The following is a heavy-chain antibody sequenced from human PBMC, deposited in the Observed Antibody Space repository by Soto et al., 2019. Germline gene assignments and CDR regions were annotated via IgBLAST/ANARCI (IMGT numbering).Heavy chain of an antibody. CDR2: ISPIIDTT. CDR3: ARDTGGRSTGWRVRQGANGDYYRMDV. Sequence: QVQLVQSGAEVKKPGASVKVSCKASGCTFSSYGISWVRQAPGQGLEWMGGISPIIDTTKNAQKFQGRVTITADKATSTAYMYVGRLRSEYTATSNCARDTGGRSTGWRVRQGANGDYYRMDVWGQGTTVTV. J-gene: IGHJ6*02. CDR1: GCTFSSYG. D-gene: IGHD2-2*01. V-gene: IGHV1-69*06.